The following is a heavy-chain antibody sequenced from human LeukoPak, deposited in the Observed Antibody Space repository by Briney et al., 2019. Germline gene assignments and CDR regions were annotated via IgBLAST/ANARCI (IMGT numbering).Heavy chain of an antibody. D-gene: IGHD4-11*01. J-gene: IGHJ4*02. V-gene: IGHV3-33*06. CDR1: GFTYIDYF. Sequence: GGSLRLSCAASGFTYIDYFMHWVRQAPGKGLEWVAVIWSDGTEKYYGDAVKGRFTISRDNSRNTLYLQMNSLRGEDTAVYYCAKDAQRGFDYSNSLEYWGQGTLVTVSS. CDR2: IWSDGTEK. CDR3: AKDAQRGFDYSNSLEY.